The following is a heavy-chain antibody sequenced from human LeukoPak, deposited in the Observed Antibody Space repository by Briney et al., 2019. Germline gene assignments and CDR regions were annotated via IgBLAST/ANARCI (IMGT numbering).Heavy chain of an antibody. V-gene: IGHV4-34*01. Sequence: SETLSLTCAVYGGSFSGYYWSWIRQPPGEGLEWIGEINHGESTSYNPSLKSRVTISVDTSKNQFSLRLSSVTPEDTAVYYCARRLTQYDCFDPWGQGILVTVSS. J-gene: IGHJ5*02. CDR1: GGSFSGYY. CDR2: INHGEST. CDR3: ARRLTQYDCFDP. D-gene: IGHD2-2*01.